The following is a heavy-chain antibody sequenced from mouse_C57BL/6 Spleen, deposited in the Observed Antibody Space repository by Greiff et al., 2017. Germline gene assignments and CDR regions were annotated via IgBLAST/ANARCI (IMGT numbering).Heavy chain of an antibody. CDR3: ARSRWLQRAMDY. CDR2: INPSNGGT. J-gene: IGHJ4*01. D-gene: IGHD2-3*01. V-gene: IGHV1-53*01. Sequence: QVQLQQPGTELVKPGASVKLSCKASGYTFTSYWMHWVKQRPGQGLEWIGNINPSNGGTNYNEKFKSKATLTVDTSSSTAYMQLSSLTSEDSAVYYCARSRWLQRAMDYWGQGTSVTVSS. CDR1: GYTFTSYW.